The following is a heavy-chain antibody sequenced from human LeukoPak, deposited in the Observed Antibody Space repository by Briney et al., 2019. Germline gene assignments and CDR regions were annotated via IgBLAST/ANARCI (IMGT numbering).Heavy chain of an antibody. Sequence: SETLSLTCAVYGGSFSGYYWSWIRQPPGKGLEWIGEINHSGSTNYNPSLKSRVTISVDTSKNQFSLKLSSVTAADTAVYYCARGPCSGGSSRYPMGYWGRGPLAPVP. V-gene: IGHV4-34*01. CDR1: GGSFSGYY. CDR3: ARGPCSGGSSRYPMGY. J-gene: IGHJ4*02. CDR2: INHSGST. D-gene: IGHD2-15*01.